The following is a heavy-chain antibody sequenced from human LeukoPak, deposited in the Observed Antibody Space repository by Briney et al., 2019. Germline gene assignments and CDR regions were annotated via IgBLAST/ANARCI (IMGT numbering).Heavy chain of an antibody. Sequence: SQTLSLTCTVPGGSISSGDYYWSWIRQPPGKGLEWIGYIYYSGSTYYNPSLKSRVTISVDTSKNRFSLKLSSVTAADTAVYYCATHSSGYDSGNDAFGIWGQGTMVTVSS. CDR1: GGSISSGDYY. CDR2: IYYSGST. D-gene: IGHD3-22*01. J-gene: IGHJ3*02. CDR3: ATHSSGYDSGNDAFGI. V-gene: IGHV4-30-4*08.